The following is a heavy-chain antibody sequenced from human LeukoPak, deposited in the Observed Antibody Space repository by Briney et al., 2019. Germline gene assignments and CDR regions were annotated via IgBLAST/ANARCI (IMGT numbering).Heavy chain of an antibody. Sequence: PGRSLRLSCAASGFTFSSYGMHWVRQAPGKGLERVAVISYDGSNKYYADSVKGRFTISRDNSKNTLYLQMNSLRAEDTAVYYCAKDQKWLVRVGAFDYWGQGTLVTVSS. V-gene: IGHV3-30*18. J-gene: IGHJ4*02. CDR1: GFTFSSYG. CDR2: ISYDGSNK. CDR3: AKDQKWLVRVGAFDY. D-gene: IGHD6-19*01.